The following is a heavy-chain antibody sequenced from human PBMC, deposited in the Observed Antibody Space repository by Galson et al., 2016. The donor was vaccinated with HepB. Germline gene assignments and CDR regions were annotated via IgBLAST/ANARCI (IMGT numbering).Heavy chain of an antibody. V-gene: IGHV3-33*05. D-gene: IGHD1-26*01. CDR3: ARGRRYSGTHGLFDY. Sequence: SLRLSCAASGLSVTTYGMHWVRQAPGKGLEWVAVVSYDGETKYYADSVKGRFTISRDNSNNTLFLQMDSLRVDDTAVYYCARGRRYSGTHGLFDYWGQGALSPSPQ. CDR2: VSYDGETK. J-gene: IGHJ4*02. CDR1: GLSVTTYG.